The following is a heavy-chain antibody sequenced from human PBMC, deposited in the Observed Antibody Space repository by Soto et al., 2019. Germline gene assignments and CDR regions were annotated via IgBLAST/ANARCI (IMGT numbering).Heavy chain of an antibody. CDR3: AATLDWGSYDFGGYPS. J-gene: IGHJ4*02. D-gene: IGHD3-22*01. CDR2: IVAASGKS. CDR1: GFTFSRSA. Sequence: SVKVSCKGSGFTFSRSAVQWVRQVRGQGLEWIGWIVAASGKSDYSQIFQERVTITRDMSTSTAYMELSSLSSEDTAVYYCAATLDWGSYDFGGYPSWGQGTLVTVYS. V-gene: IGHV1-58*01.